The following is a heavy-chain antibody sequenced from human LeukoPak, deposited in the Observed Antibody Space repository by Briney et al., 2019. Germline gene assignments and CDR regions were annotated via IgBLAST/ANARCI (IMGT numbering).Heavy chain of an antibody. CDR2: IRYDGSNK. D-gene: IGHD2-2*01. CDR3: AIDRRGYQLLPDDAFHI. J-gene: IGHJ3*02. V-gene: IGHV3-30*02. CDR1: GFTFSNYW. Sequence: PGGSLRLSCAASGFTFSNYWMTWIRQAPGKGLEWVAFIRYDGSNKYYADSVKGRFTISRDNSKNTLYLQMNSLRAEDTAVYYCAIDRRGYQLLPDDAFHIWGQGTMVTVSS.